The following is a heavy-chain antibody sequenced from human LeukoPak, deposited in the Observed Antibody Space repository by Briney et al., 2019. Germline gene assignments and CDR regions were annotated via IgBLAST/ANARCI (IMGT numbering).Heavy chain of an antibody. D-gene: IGHD2-2*01. CDR3: AKDPFVYCSSTSCHFDY. CDR1: GFTFSNYP. V-gene: IGHV3-64*04. Sequence: PGGSLRLSCSASGFTFSNYPMHWVRQAPGKGLEYVSAISTNGGSTYYADSLKGRFTISRDNSKNTLYLQMNSLRAEDTAVYYCAKDPFVYCSSTSCHFDYWGQGTLVTVSS. J-gene: IGHJ4*02. CDR2: ISTNGGST.